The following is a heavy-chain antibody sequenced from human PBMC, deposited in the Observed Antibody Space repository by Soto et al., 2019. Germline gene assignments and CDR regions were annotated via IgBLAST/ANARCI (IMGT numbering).Heavy chain of an antibody. CDR3: ARDVIVEVVVAAHPEYYYYGMDV. J-gene: IGHJ6*02. CDR1: GYTFTSYY. V-gene: IGHV1-46*01. D-gene: IGHD2-15*01. CDR2: INPSGGST. Sequence: ASVKVSCKASGYTFTSYYMHWVRQAPGQGLEWMGIINPSGGSTSYAQKFQGRVTMTRDTSTSTVYMELSSLRSEDTAVYYCARDVIVEVVVAAHPEYYYYGMDVWGQGTTVTVSS.